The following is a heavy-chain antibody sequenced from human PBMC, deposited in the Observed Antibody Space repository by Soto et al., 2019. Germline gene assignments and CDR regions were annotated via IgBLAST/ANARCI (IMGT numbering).Heavy chain of an antibody. V-gene: IGHV1-2*04. D-gene: IGHD2-2*01. Sequence: GASVKVSCKASGYTFTGYYMHWVRQAPGQGLEWMGWINPNSGGTNYAQKFQGWVTMTRDTSISTAYMELSRLRSDDTAVYYCARGGIIVVVPAAIAGDGMDVWGPGTTVTSP. J-gene: IGHJ6*02. CDR1: GYTFTGYY. CDR3: ARGGIIVVVPAAIAGDGMDV. CDR2: INPNSGGT.